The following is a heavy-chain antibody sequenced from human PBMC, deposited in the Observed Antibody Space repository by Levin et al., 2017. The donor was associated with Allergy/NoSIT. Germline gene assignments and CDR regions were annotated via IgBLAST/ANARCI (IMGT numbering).Heavy chain of an antibody. Sequence: PGESLKISCAASGFTFSGSAMHWVRQASGKGLEWVGRIRSKANSYATAYAASVKGRFTISRDDSKNTAYLQMNSLKTEDTAVYYCTRHFGSGSYPFDYWGQGTLVTVSS. CDR1: GFTFSGSA. D-gene: IGHD3-10*01. CDR3: TRHFGSGSYPFDY. J-gene: IGHJ4*02. CDR2: IRSKANSYAT. V-gene: IGHV3-73*01.